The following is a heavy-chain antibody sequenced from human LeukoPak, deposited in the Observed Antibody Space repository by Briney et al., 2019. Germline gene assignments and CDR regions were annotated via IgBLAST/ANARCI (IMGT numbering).Heavy chain of an antibody. V-gene: IGHV4-38-2*02. J-gene: IGHJ4*02. D-gene: IGHD3-9*01. CDR3: ARLGYDILTGYPYFDY. Sequence: PSETLSLTCTVSGYSISSGYYWGWIRQPPGKGLEWIGSIYHSGSTYYNPSLKSRVTISVDTSKNQFSLKLSSVTAADTAVYYCARLGYDILTGYPYFDYWGQGTLVTVSS. CDR2: IYHSGST. CDR1: GYSISSGYY.